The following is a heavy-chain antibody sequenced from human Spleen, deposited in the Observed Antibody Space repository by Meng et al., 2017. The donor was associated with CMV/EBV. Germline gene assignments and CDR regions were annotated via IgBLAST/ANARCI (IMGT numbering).Heavy chain of an antibody. CDR3: AKSGTRELGIYFDY. CDR2: ISGSGANT. CDR1: GFSFIIYA. J-gene: IGHJ4*02. D-gene: IGHD7-27*01. V-gene: IGHV3-23*01. Sequence: SSGFSFIIYAMSWVRQAPGKGLEWVSVISGSGANTYFADSVRGRFTISRDNSKNTLYLQMNSLRAEDTAVYYCAKSGTRELGIYFDYWGQGTLVTVSS.